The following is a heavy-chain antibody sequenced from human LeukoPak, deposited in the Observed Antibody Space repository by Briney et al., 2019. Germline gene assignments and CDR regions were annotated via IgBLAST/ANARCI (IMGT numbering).Heavy chain of an antibody. Sequence: PGGSLRLSCAASGFTFSGYGMHWVRLAPGKGLEWVADIWFDGKNEHFAAPVKGRFTISRDNSKETMYLQINSLRAEDTAVYYCARDRHCVNGLCHNSPGMDVWGRGTTVTVSS. J-gene: IGHJ6*02. CDR2: IWFDGKNE. CDR3: ARDRHCVNGLCHNSPGMDV. V-gene: IGHV3-33*01. CDR1: GFTFSGYG. D-gene: IGHD2-8*01.